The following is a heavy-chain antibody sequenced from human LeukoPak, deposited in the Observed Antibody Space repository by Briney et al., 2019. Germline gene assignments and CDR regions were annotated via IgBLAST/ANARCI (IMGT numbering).Heavy chain of an antibody. Sequence: SETLSLTCAVSGGSISSGGYSWSWIRHPPGKGLEWIGYIYHSGSTYYNPSLKSRVTISVDRSKNQFSLKLSSVTAADTAVYYCARGGGTSWFDPWGQGTLVTVSS. D-gene: IGHD2-15*01. CDR1: GGSISSGGYS. J-gene: IGHJ5*02. V-gene: IGHV4-30-2*01. CDR2: IYHSGST. CDR3: ARGGGTSWFDP.